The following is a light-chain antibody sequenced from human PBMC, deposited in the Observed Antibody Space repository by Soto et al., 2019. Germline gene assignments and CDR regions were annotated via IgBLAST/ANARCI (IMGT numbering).Light chain of an antibody. CDR2: RNN. CDR3: AAWDDRLSGFV. V-gene: IGLV1-47*01. Sequence: QSVLTQPPSASGTPGQRVTITCSGSSSNIGNNNVYWYQQLPGTAPKLLIYRNNQRPSGVPDRFSGSKSGTSASLAISGLRSEDEADYYCAAWDDRLSGFVFGTWTKVTVL. J-gene: IGLJ1*01. CDR1: SSNIGNNN.